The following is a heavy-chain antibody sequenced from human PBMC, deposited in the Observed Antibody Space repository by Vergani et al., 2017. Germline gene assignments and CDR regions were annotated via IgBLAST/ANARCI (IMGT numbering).Heavy chain of an antibody. CDR1: GFSFNSYW. J-gene: IGHJ5*01. Sequence: VQLVESGGGFFQPGGSLRLSCSASGFSFNSYWMHWVRQVPGKGLLWVSRIKSDGSITAYADSVKVRFTISRDNAQNTLYLQMNSLRVEDTGVYYCARARCIETCYMSNWLDSWGQGALVAVSS. V-gene: IGHV3-74*03. CDR3: ARARCIETCYMSNWLDS. D-gene: IGHD3-9*01. CDR2: IKSDGSIT.